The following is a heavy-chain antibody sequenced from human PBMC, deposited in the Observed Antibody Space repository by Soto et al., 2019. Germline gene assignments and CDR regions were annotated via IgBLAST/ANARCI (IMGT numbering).Heavy chain of an antibody. CDR2: INHSGST. Sequence: QVQLQQWGAGLLKPSETLSLTCAVYGGSFSGYYWSWIRQPPGKGLEWIGEINHSGSTNYNPSLKRRVTIAVDTSKNQFSLKLSSVTAADTAVYYCARAHRLQWFGEFPLDYWGQGTLVTVSS. J-gene: IGHJ4*02. CDR1: GGSFSGYY. D-gene: IGHD3-10*01. V-gene: IGHV4-34*01. CDR3: ARAHRLQWFGEFPLDY.